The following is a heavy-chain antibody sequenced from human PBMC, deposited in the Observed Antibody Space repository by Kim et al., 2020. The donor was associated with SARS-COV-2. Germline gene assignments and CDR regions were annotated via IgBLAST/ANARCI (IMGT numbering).Heavy chain of an antibody. CDR2: ISTSSSYI. CDR3: ERDDVQPHYYGMDV. CDR1: GFTFSSYS. J-gene: IGHJ6*02. D-gene: IGHD3-10*02. Sequence: GGSLRLSCAASGFTFSSYSMNWVRQAPGKGLESVSSISTSSSYIYYADSVKGRFTISRDNAKNSLYLQMTSLRVEDTATYYCERDDVQPHYYGMDVWGQGTTVTVSS. V-gene: IGHV3-21*01.